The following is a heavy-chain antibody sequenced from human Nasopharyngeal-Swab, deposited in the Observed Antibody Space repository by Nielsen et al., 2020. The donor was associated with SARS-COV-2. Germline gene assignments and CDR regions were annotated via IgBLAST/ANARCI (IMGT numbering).Heavy chain of an antibody. V-gene: IGHV3-7*01. Sequence: GESLKISCAASGFSFTNDWFSWVRQAPGKGLEWVANIKGDGSDEKYADSVKGRFTISRDNARDSLFLQMHSLSVEDTAVYFCARLHSTATTESWGQGTRVTVSS. CDR1: GFSFTNDW. J-gene: IGHJ5*02. CDR2: IKGDGSDE. CDR3: ARLHSTATTES. D-gene: IGHD1-26*01.